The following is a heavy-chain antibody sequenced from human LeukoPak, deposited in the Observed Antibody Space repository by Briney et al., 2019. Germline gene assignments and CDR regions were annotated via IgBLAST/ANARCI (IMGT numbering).Heavy chain of an antibody. CDR1: GGSISSGSYY. CDR3: AREYVVVVPAALDAFDI. D-gene: IGHD2-2*01. V-gene: IGHV4-61*02. CDR2: IYTSGST. Sequence: SQTLSLTCTVSGGSISSGSYYWSWIRQPAGKGLEWIGRIYTSGSTNYNPSLKSRVTISADTANNQLSLRLSSVTAADTAVYYCAREYVVVVPAALDAFDIWGQGTMVTVSS. J-gene: IGHJ3*02.